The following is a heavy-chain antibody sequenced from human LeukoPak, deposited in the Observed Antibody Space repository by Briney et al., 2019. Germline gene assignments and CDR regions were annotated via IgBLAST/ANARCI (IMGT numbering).Heavy chain of an antibody. V-gene: IGHV4-31*03. CDR3: VRDRGDYSGDPGYFEY. J-gene: IGHJ4*02. CDR2: IYYSGST. Sequence: SETLSLTCTVSGGSISSGGYYWSWIRQHPGKGLEWIGYIYYSGSTNYNPSLKSRLSISVGTSKNQFSLRLSSVTVADTAVYYCVRDRGDYSGDPGYFEYWGQGILVTVSS. D-gene: IGHD4-23*01. CDR1: GGSISSGGYY.